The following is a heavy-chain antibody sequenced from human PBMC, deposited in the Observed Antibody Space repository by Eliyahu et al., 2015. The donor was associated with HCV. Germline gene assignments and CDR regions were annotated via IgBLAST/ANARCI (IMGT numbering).Heavy chain of an antibody. CDR3: ARDSDTSGYYSHFDS. J-gene: IGHJ4*02. CDR1: GFDFTYYG. V-gene: IGHV3-33*05. D-gene: IGHD3-22*01. Sequence: QVQLVESGGGVAQPGKSLRLSCAASGFDFTYYGMDWVRQAPGKGLEWVAGIQYDGSKKYYPDSMKGRFTISRDNSKNRLYLQVDSLGAEDTAVYFCARDSDTSGYYSHFDSWGQGTLVTVSS. CDR2: IQYDGSKK.